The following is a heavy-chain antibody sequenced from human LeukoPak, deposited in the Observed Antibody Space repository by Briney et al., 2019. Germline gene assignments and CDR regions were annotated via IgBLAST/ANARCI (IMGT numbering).Heavy chain of an antibody. D-gene: IGHD3-10*01. CDR3: VKGGTRGTYFFDS. V-gene: IGHV3-30*02. J-gene: IGHJ4*02. Sequence: PGGSLRLSCAASGFTFSSYGMHWVRQAPGKGLEWVTFIRYDGSNKYSADSVRGRFTISRDNSKDTLYLQMNSLRADDTALYYCVKGGTRGTYFFDSWGQGTLVTVSS. CDR1: GFTFSSYG. CDR2: IRYDGSNK.